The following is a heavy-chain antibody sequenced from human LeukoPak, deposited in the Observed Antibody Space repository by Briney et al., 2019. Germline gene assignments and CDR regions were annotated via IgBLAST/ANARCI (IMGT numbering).Heavy chain of an antibody. CDR1: GFTFSSYG. CDR3: ARGSRRGDFDY. CDR2: IWYDGSNK. J-gene: IGHJ4*02. D-gene: IGHD3-10*01. V-gene: IGHV3-33*01. Sequence: GGSLRLSCAASGFTFSSYGMHWVRQAPGKGLEWVAVIWYDGSNKYYADSVKGRFTISRDNSKNTLYLQMNSVRAEDTAVYYCARGSRRGDFDYWGQGTLVTVSS.